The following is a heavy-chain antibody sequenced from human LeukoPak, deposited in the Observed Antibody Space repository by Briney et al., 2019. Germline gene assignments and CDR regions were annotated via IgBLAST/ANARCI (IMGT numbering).Heavy chain of an antibody. D-gene: IGHD1-26*01. CDR1: GDSISLSFYY. V-gene: IGHV4-39*01. J-gene: IGHJ6*03. CDR3: ARWGGSYYYYYMDV. Sequence: SETLSLTCSVSGDSISLSFYYWGWIRQPPGKALEWIGSVYYSGTTSYNPSLKSRVTISVDTSKNQFSLKLSSVTAADTAVYYCARWGGSYYYYYMDVWGKGTTVTISS. CDR2: VYYSGTT.